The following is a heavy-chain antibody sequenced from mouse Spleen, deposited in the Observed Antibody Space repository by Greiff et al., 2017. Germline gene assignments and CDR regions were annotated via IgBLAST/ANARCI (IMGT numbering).Heavy chain of an antibody. CDR1: GYTFTSYW. Sequence: VQLQQSGAELAKPGASVKLSCKASGYTFTSYWMHWVKQRPGQGLEWIGYINPSSGYTKYNQKFKDKATLTADKSSSTAYMQLSSLTYEDSAVYDCAVADYSNYGGVDYWGQGTTLTVSS. J-gene: IGHJ2*01. V-gene: IGHV1-7*01. CDR2: INPSSGYT. CDR3: AVADYSNYGGVDY. D-gene: IGHD2-5*01.